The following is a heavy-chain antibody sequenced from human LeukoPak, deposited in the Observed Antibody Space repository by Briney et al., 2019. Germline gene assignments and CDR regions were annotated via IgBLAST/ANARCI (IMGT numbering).Heavy chain of an antibody. J-gene: IGHJ4*02. CDR1: GFTFSSYG. CDR3: AKDRVVAHNLAQPDY. V-gene: IGHV3-30*02. CDR2: IRYDGSNK. D-gene: IGHD2-15*01. Sequence: PGGSLRLSCAASGFTFSSYGMHWVRQAPGKGLEWVAFIRYDGSNKYYADSVKGRFTISRDNSKNTLYLQMNSLRAEDTAVYYCAKDRVVAHNLAQPDYWGQGTLVTVSS.